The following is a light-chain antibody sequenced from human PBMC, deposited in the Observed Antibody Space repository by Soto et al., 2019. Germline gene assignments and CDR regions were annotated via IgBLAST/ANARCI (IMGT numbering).Light chain of an antibody. Sequence: EIVMTQSPATLSVSPGERATLSCRASQSVSSNLAWYQQKPGQAPRLLIYGTSTRATGIPARFSGSGSGTEFTLPIISLQSEDFAVYYCQQYNNWPPAFTFGPGTKVDIK. CDR3: QQYNNWPPAFT. CDR2: GTS. CDR1: QSVSSN. V-gene: IGKV3-15*01. J-gene: IGKJ3*01.